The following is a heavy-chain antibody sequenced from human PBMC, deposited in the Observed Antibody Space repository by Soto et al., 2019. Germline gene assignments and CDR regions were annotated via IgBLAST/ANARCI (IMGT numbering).Heavy chain of an antibody. CDR3: ARVVGGNAVAY. V-gene: IGHV4-4*02. CDR1: GDSISNSYW. CDR2: IYHTGTT. D-gene: IGHD1-26*01. Sequence: QVQLQESGPGLVKPSGTLSLTCAVSGDSISNSYWWSWVRQPPGKGLEWIGEIYHTGTTNYNPSLNRRVTISVDKSKNQFYLKLTSVTAADTAVYYCARVVGGNAVAYWGQGTLFTVSS. J-gene: IGHJ4*02.